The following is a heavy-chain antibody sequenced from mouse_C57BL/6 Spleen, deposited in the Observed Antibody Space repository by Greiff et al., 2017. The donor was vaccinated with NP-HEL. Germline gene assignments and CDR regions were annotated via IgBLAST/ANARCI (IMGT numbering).Heavy chain of an antibody. D-gene: IGHD1-1*01. CDR2: INPNNGGT. V-gene: IGHV1-26*01. J-gene: IGHJ4*01. CDR1: GYTFTDYY. CDR3: ARPEGGSSYDAMDY. Sequence: EVQLQQSGPELVKPGASVKISCKASGYTFTDYYMNWVKQSHGKSLEWIGDINPNNGGTSYNQKFKGKATLTVDKSSSTAYMELRSLTSEDSAVYYCARPEGGSSYDAMDYWGQGTSVTVSS.